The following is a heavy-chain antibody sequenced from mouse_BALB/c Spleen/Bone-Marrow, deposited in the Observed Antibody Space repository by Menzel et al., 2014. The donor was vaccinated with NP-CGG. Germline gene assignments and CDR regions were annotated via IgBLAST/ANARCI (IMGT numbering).Heavy chain of an antibody. Sequence: EVKLEESGRDLVKPGGSLKLSCAASGFTFSNYGMSWVRQTPDKRLEWVATINSGGRYAFYPDSVKGRFTISRDNAKNTLYLQMSSLKSEDTAMYYCARRSDYDYFDYWGQGTTLTVSS. D-gene: IGHD2-4*01. V-gene: IGHV5-6*02. CDR2: INSGGRYA. CDR3: ARRSDYDYFDY. CDR1: GFTFSNYG. J-gene: IGHJ2*01.